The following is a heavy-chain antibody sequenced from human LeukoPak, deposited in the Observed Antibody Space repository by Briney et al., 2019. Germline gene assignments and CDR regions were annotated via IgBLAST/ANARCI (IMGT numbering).Heavy chain of an antibody. D-gene: IGHD3-22*01. CDR3: ARAVYYDSSGYHDY. Sequence: GGSLRLSCAASGFTFSSYDMHWVRQATGKGLEWVSAIGTAGDTYYPGSVKGRFTISRENAKNSLFLQMNSLRAGDTAVYYSARAVYYDSSGYHDYWGQGTLVTVYS. CDR2: IGTAGDT. V-gene: IGHV3-13*01. CDR1: GFTFSSYD. J-gene: IGHJ4*02.